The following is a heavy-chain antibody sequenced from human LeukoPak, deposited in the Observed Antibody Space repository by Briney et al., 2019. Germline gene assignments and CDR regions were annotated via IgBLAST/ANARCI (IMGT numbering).Heavy chain of an antibody. D-gene: IGHD3-3*01. J-gene: IGHJ4*02. CDR2: IRSKANSYAT. Sequence: PGGSLRLSCAASGFTFSGSAMHWVRQASGKGLEWVGRIRSKANSYATAYAASVKGRFTISRDDSKNTAYLQMNSLKTEDTAVYYCIPSPFYDRGYFDYWGQGTLVTVSS. CDR3: IPSPFYDRGYFDY. CDR1: GFTFSGSA. V-gene: IGHV3-73*01.